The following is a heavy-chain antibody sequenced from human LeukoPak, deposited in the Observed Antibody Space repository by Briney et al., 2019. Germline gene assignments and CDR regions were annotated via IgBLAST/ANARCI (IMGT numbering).Heavy chain of an antibody. J-gene: IGHJ3*02. V-gene: IGHV4-59*11. D-gene: IGHD4-17*01. CDR1: GGSISSHY. CDR3: ARDPTTVTKGLDI. Sequence: SETLSLTCTVSGGSISSHYWSWIRQPPGKGLEWIGYISSIGSTNYNPSLKSRVTISVDTSKNQFSLKLASVTAADTAVYFCARDPTTVTKGLDIWGQGTMVTVSS. CDR2: ISSIGST.